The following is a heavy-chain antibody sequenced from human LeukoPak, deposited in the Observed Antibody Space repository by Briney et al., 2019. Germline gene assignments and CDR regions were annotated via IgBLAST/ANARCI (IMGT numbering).Heavy chain of an antibody. CDR2: ISSSSSYI. J-gene: IGHJ4*02. Sequence: GGSLRLSCAASGFTFSSYSMNWARQAPGKGLEWVSSISSSSSYIYYADSVKGRFTISRDNAKNSLYLQMNSLRAEDTAVYYCARDLGSSSWYDYWGQGTLVTVSS. V-gene: IGHV3-21*01. CDR1: GFTFSSYS. D-gene: IGHD6-13*01. CDR3: ARDLGSSSWYDY.